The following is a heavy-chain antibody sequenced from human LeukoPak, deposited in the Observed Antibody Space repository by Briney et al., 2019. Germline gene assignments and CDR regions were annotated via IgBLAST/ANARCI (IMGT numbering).Heavy chain of an antibody. J-gene: IGHJ4*02. CDR3: ARGGREQLNY. V-gene: IGHV4-39*07. CDR1: GGSISSSSYY. CDR2: IYYSGST. D-gene: IGHD6-13*01. Sequence: KSSETLSLTCTVSGGSISSSSYYWGWIRQPPGKGLEWIGSIYYSGSTYYNPSLKSRVTISVDTSKNQFSLKLSSVTAADTAVYYCARGGREQLNYWGQGTLVTVSS.